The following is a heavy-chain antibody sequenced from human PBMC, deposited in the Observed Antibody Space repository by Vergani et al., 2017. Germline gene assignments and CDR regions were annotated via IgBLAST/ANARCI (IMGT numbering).Heavy chain of an antibody. CDR1: GFSFGSYG. J-gene: IGHJ4*02. V-gene: IGHV3-30*02. Sequence: QVQLVESGGGVVQPGGSLRLSCAASGFSFGSYGMHWVRVRQAPGKGLEWLAYLRYDGTTKHYADPVKGRFTISRDNSKNKLYLQMDSLRPEDTAMFYCVKDRGASIGFDDWGQGTQVTVSS. CDR3: VKDRGASIGFDD. D-gene: IGHD2-2*01. CDR2: LRYDGTTK.